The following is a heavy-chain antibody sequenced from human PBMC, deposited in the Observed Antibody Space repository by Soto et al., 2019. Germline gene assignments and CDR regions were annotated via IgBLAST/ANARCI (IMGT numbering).Heavy chain of an antibody. CDR2: INPTLDST. J-gene: IGHJ4*02. V-gene: IGHV1-69*09. D-gene: IGHD6-25*01. Sequence: QEQVVQSGPAMKEPGSSVKVSCRASGIMSSGYGFSWVRQAPGQGLVWVGRINPTLDSTQYAQNLQGRVSITVDKSTDTAYLEVTSLRLDDTAIYFCATMKRARLDSWGRGTVVTVSS. CDR1: GIMSSGYG. CDR3: ATMKRARLDS.